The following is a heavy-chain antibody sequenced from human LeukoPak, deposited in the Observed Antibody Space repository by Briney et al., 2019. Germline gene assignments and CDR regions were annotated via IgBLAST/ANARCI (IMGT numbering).Heavy chain of an antibody. J-gene: IGHJ4*02. CDR3: ARDDYGGNSPPFDY. CDR2: IIPILGIA. V-gene: IGHV1-69*04. D-gene: IGHD4-23*01. Sequence: ASVKVSCKASGGTFSSYAISWARQAPGQGLEWMGRIIPILGIANYAQKFQGRVTITADKSTSTAYMELSSLRSEDTAVYYCARDDYGGNSPPFDYWGQGTLVTVSS. CDR1: GGTFSSYA.